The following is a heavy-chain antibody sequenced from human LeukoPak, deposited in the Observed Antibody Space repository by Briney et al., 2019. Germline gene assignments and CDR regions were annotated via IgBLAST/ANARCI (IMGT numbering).Heavy chain of an antibody. CDR3: AKDLVVVSAAQFDY. V-gene: IGHV3-23*01. CDR1: GFTFSSYA. Sequence: GGSLRLSCEVSGFTFSSYAMSWLRQAPGKGLEWVSAISGSGGSTYYADSVKGRFTISRDNSKNTLYLQMNSLRAEDTAVYYCAKDLVVVSAAQFDYWGQGTLVTVSS. D-gene: IGHD2-15*01. CDR2: ISGSGGST. J-gene: IGHJ4*02.